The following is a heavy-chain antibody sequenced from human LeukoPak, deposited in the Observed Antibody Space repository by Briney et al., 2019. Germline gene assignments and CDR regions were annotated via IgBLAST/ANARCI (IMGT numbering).Heavy chain of an antibody. Sequence: PSETLSLPCTVSGGFISSYYWRWIRQPPGKGLEWIGNIYDSGSTNYNPSLKSRVTISVDTSKNQCSLKLSSVTAADTAVYYCARQSISGSSLSYFDYWGQGTLVNVSS. CDR2: IYDSGST. J-gene: IGHJ4*02. V-gene: IGHV4-59*01. CDR1: GGFISSYY. CDR3: ARQSISGSSLSYFDY. D-gene: IGHD3-22*01.